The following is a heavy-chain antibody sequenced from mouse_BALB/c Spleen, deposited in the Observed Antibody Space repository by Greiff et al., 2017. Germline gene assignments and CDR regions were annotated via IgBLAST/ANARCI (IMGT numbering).Heavy chain of an antibody. V-gene: IGHV1-54*01. D-gene: IGHD2-3*01. CDR3: AGGDGYYYAMDY. CDR1: GYAFTNYL. CDR2: INPGSGGT. J-gene: IGHJ4*01. Sequence: VQLQQSGAELVRPGTSVKVSCKASGYAFTNYLIEWVKQRPGQGLEWIGVINPGSGGTNYNEKFKGKATLTADKSSSTAYMQLSSLTSDDSAVYFCAGGDGYYYAMDYWGQGTSVTVSS.